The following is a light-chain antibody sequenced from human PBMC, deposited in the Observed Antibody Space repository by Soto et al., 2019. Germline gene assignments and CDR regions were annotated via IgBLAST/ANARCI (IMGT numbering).Light chain of an antibody. Sequence: DIQMTQSPSTLSASVGDRVTITCRASQTISIYLAWYQQKPGRAPKVLIYKTSTLESGVPSRFSGSGSGTELTLTVSSLQPDDVATYYCQHYNGYPITFGGGTKVEIK. CDR3: QHYNGYPIT. J-gene: IGKJ4*01. V-gene: IGKV1-5*03. CDR1: QTISIY. CDR2: KTS.